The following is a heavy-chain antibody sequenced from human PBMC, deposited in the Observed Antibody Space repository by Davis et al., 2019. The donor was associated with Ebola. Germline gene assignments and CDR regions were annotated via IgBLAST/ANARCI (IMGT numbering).Heavy chain of an antibody. D-gene: IGHD2-15*01. Sequence: GESLKISCAASGFTFSSYGMHWVRQAPGKGLEWVSSISSSSSYIYYADSMKGRFTISRDNAKNSLFLQMNSLRAEDTAVYYCAAADIVVVVDGTSYPHAFDTWGQGTVVTVSS. J-gene: IGHJ3*02. V-gene: IGHV3-21*01. CDR1: GFTFSSYG. CDR3: AAADIVVVVDGTSYPHAFDT. CDR2: ISSSSSYI.